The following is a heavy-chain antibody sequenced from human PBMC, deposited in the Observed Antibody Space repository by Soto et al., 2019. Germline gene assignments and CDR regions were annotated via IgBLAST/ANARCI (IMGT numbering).Heavy chain of an antibody. V-gene: IGHV3-53*04. J-gene: IGHJ6*03. D-gene: IGHD3-10*01. CDR3: TRAAWGLWFGYMDV. Sequence: EVQLVESGGGLVQPGGSLRLSCAASGFTVSGNYMSWVRQAPGKGLEWVSILYSGGNTYYADSVRGRFTISRHNSEDPLYLQMIRLRPDDTAVYYCTRAAWGLWFGYMDVWGKGTTVTVSS. CDR2: LYSGGNT. CDR1: GFTVSGNY.